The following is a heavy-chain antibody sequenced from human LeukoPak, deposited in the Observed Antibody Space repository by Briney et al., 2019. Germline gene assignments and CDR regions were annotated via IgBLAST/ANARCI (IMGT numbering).Heavy chain of an antibody. J-gene: IGHJ6*02. CDR2: IYSCGST. CDR3: AREGVLWFGELLIYYYGMDV. V-gene: IGHV3-66*01. D-gene: IGHD3-10*01. CDR1: GFTVSSNY. Sequence: GGSLRLSCAASGFTVSSNYMSWVRQAPGKGLEWVSVIYSCGSTYYADSVKGRFTISRDNSKNTLYLQMNSLRAVDTAVYYCAREGVLWFGELLIYYYGMDVWGQGTTVTVSS.